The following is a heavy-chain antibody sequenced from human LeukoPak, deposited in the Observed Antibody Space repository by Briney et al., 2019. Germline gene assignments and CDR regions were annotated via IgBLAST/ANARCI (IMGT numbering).Heavy chain of an antibody. CDR1: GGSFSGYY. J-gene: IGHJ4*02. Sequence: SETLSLTCAVYGGSFSGYYWSWIRQPPGKGLEWIGEINHSGSTNYNPSLKSRVTISVDTSKNQFSLKLSSVAAADTAVYYCATRTGPTGDYPHPVVYWGQGTLVTVSS. CDR2: INHSGST. CDR3: ATRTGPTGDYPHPVVY. D-gene: IGHD4-17*01. V-gene: IGHV4-34*01.